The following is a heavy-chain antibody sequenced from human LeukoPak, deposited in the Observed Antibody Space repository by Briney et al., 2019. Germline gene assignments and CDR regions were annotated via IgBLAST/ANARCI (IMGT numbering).Heavy chain of an antibody. CDR3: ARDALIEMATMGDY. V-gene: IGHV1-2*06. CDR2: INPNSGDT. Sequence: ASVKVSCKASGYTFTGYHMHWVRQAPGQGLEWMGRINPNSGDTNNAQKFQGRVTMTRGTSTSTVYMELSSLRSEDTAVYYCARDALIEMATMGDYWGQGTLVTVSS. J-gene: IGHJ4*02. CDR1: GYTFTGYH. D-gene: IGHD5-24*01.